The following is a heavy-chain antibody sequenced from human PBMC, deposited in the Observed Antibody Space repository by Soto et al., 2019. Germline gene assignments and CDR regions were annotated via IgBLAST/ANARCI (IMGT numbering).Heavy chain of an antibody. Sequence: EVQLVESGGGLIQPGGSLRLSCAASGFTFHSSGMDWVRQAPGKGLEWISHISSHGTTKFYAASVKGRFAVSRDNAKTSLFLQLNRVKSGNTAIYFCVSEGYNSFDHWGQGILVTVSS. CDR3: VSEGYNSFDH. CDR1: GFTFHSSG. V-gene: IGHV3-48*03. CDR2: ISSHGTTK. J-gene: IGHJ4*02. D-gene: IGHD5-12*01.